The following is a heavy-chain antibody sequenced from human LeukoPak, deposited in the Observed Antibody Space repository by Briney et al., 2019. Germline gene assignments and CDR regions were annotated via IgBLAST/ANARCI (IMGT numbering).Heavy chain of an antibody. CDR3: ARGVVVAATAYYYYYYYMDV. CDR1: GFTFGDYA. CDR2: INHSGST. V-gene: IGHV4-34*01. Sequence: PGGSLRLSCTASGFTFGDYAMTWVRQAPGKGLEWIGEINHSGSTNYNPSLKSRVTISVDTSKNQFPLKLSSVTAADTAVYYCARGVVVAATAYYYYYYYMDVWGKGTTVTVSS. J-gene: IGHJ6*03. D-gene: IGHD2-15*01.